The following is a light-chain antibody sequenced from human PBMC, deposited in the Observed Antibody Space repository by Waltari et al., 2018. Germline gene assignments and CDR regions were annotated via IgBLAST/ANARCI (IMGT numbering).Light chain of an antibody. V-gene: IGKV3-15*01. J-gene: IGKJ5*01. CDR1: QSVSSN. CDR2: GAS. CDR3: QQYNNWLPIT. Sequence: EIVMTQSPATPSVSPGARATLSCRASQSVSSNLAWYQQKPGQAPRLLIYGASTRATGIPARFSGSGSGTEFTLTISSLQSEDFAVYYCQQYNNWLPITFGQGTRLEIK.